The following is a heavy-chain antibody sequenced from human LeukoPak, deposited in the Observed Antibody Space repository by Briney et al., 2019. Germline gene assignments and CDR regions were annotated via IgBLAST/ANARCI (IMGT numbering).Heavy chain of an antibody. V-gene: IGHV4-61*03. Sequence: SETLSLTCNVSGASVSSGSYYWSWIRQPPGKELEWIGYIYYSGSTSYNPSLKSRVTISVDTSKNHFSLKLTSVTAADTAVYYCARGSRGYTYGWGQGTLVTVSS. D-gene: IGHD5-18*01. CDR2: IYYSGST. CDR1: GASVSSGSYY. CDR3: ARGSRGYTYG. J-gene: IGHJ4*02.